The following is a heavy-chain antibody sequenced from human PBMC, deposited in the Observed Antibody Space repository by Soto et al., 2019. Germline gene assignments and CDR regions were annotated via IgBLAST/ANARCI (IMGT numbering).Heavy chain of an antibody. J-gene: IGHJ6*02. Sequence: QVQLVQSGAEVKKPGASVKVSCKASGYTFTSYGISWVRQAPGQGLEWMGWISAYNGNTNYAQKLQGRVTMTTDTSTRTAYMELRSLRSDDTAVYYCARKYCSSTSCYTQSYYYSYGMDVWGQGTTVTVSS. D-gene: IGHD2-2*02. CDR3: ARKYCSSTSCYTQSYYYSYGMDV. CDR2: ISAYNGNT. V-gene: IGHV1-18*01. CDR1: GYTFTSYG.